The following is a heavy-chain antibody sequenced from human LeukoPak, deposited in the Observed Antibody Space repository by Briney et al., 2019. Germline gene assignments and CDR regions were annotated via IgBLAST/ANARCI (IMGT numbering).Heavy chain of an antibody. V-gene: IGHV4-34*01. CDR1: GGSFSGYH. Sequence: SETLSLTCAVYGGSFSGYHWSWIRQPPGKGLEWIGEINRSGSTNYNPSLKSRVTISVDTSKNQFSLKWSSVTAADTAVYYCARSNRFDPWGQGTLVTVSS. CDR2: INRSGST. CDR3: ARSNRFDP. J-gene: IGHJ5*02.